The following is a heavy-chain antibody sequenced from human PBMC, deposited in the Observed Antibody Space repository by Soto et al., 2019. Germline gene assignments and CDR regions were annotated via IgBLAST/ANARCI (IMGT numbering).Heavy chain of an antibody. CDR2: IDMDGSST. V-gene: IGHV3-74*01. D-gene: IGHD1-26*01. CDR1: GFIFSSDW. CDR3: ARDRAGVGFNMDV. Sequence: GSLRLSCAASGFIFSSDWMHWVRQAPGKWLVWISRIDMDGSSTSYADSVKGRFTISRDNAEDTLFLQMNSLRAEDTAVYYCARDRAGVGFNMDVWGQGTTVTVSS. J-gene: IGHJ6*01.